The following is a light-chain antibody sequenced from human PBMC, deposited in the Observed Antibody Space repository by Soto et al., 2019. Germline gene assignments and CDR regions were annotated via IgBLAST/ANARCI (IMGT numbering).Light chain of an antibody. CDR1: QSVSSSY. CDR2: GAS. Sequence: EIVLTQSPGPLSLSPGERATLSCRASQSVSSSYVAWYQQKPGQAPMLLIYGASSRATGIPDRFSGSASGTDFTLTISTLEPEDFAVYYCQQYGSSPITFSPGTKVYIK. CDR3: QQYGSSPIT. J-gene: IGKJ3*01. V-gene: IGKV3-20*01.